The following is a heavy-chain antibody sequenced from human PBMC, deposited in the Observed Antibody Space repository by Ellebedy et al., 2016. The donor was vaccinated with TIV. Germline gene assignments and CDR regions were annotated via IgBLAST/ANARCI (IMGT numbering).Heavy chain of an antibody. CDR2: IYYSGST. CDR1: GGSISSYY. CDR3: ARVERRGGSYLYFDY. V-gene: IGHV4-59*01. J-gene: IGHJ4*02. Sequence: SETLSLTXTVSGGSISSYYWSWIRQPPGKGLEWIGYIYYSGSTNYNPSLKSRVTISVDTSKNQFSLKLSSVTAADTAVYYCARVERRGGSYLYFDYWGQGTLVTVSS. D-gene: IGHD1-26*01.